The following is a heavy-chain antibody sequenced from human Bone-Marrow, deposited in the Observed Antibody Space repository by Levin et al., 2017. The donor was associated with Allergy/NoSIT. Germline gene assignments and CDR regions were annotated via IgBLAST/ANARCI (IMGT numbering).Heavy chain of an antibody. V-gene: IGHV3-23*01. CDR2: ISGSGGST. CDR1: GFTFSSYA. CDR3: AKFPHGGYCSSTSCYWY. Sequence: GGSLRLSCAASGFTFSSYAMSWVRQAPGKGLEWVSAISGSGGSTYYADSVKGRFTISRDNSKNTLYLQMNSLRAEDTAVYYCAKFPHGGYCSSTSCYWYWGQGTLVTVSS. D-gene: IGHD2-2*01. J-gene: IGHJ4*02.